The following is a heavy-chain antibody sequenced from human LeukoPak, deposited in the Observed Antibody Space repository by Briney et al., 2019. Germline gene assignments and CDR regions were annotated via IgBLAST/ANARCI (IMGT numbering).Heavy chain of an antibody. J-gene: IGHJ4*02. Sequence: PGGSLRLSCAASGFTFGAHWMSWVRQAPGKGLEWVGRIKSNVDCATTDYAAPVKGSFTISRADSENTLYMRMNSLKTEDTGVYYCTVIFGSGSGSFFVDYWGQGSLVTVCS. V-gene: IGHV3-15*01. CDR3: TVIFGSGSGSFFVDY. D-gene: IGHD3-10*01. CDR2: IKSNVDCATT. CDR1: GFTFGAHW.